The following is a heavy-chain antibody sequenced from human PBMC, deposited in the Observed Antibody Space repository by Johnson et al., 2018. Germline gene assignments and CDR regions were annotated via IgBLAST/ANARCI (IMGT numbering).Heavy chain of an antibody. CDR3: AGDPMENRGWDFDY. V-gene: IGHV3-21*01. Sequence: VQLVQSGGGLVKXGGSLRLSCAASGFTLIAYNMNWVRPTPGKGLEWVASISTSSPYIWYAESVKGRFTISRDDAKNSLSLQMNGLRAEDTAVDYWAGDPMENRGWDFDYWGQGTLVTVSS. J-gene: IGHJ4*02. CDR1: GFTLIAYN. CDR2: ISTSSPYI. D-gene: IGHD3-10*01.